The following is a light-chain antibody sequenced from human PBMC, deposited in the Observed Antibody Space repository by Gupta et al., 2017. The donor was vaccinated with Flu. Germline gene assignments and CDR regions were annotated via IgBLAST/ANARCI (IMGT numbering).Light chain of an antibody. CDR1: QSISSW. Sequence: DIQMTQSPSTLSASVGDRVTIPCRDSQSISSWLYWYQQKPGKAPKLMIYKASTVERGVTSRFSGSGCGKEFTLTSSRRQDDDFAYYYRQENNSYWAFGQGTKVEIK. J-gene: IGKJ1*01. CDR3: QENNSYWA. CDR2: KAS. V-gene: IGKV1-5*03.